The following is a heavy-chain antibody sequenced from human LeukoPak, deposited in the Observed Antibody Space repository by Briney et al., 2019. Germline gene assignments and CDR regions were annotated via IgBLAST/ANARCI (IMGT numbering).Heavy chain of an antibody. Sequence: ASVKASCKASGYTFTSYAMNWVRQAPGQGLEWMGWINTNTGNPTYAQGFTGRFVFSLDTSVSTAYLQISSLKAEDTAVYYCARDDTELPLDAFDIWGQGTMVTVSS. CDR2: INTNTGNP. V-gene: IGHV7-4-1*02. J-gene: IGHJ3*02. CDR1: GYTFTSYA. D-gene: IGHD1-26*01. CDR3: ARDDTELPLDAFDI.